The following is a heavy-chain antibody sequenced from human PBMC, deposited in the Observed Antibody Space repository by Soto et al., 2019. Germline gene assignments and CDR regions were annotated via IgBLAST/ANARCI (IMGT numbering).Heavy chain of an antibody. Sequence: SVKVSCKASGGTFSSYTISWVRQAPGQGLEWMGRIIPILGIANYAQKFQGRVTITADKSTSTAYMELSGLRSEDTAVYYCARGFPTIFGVVTQAPFDYWGQGTLVTVSS. CDR3: ARGFPTIFGVVTQAPFDY. CDR1: GGTFSSYT. V-gene: IGHV1-69*02. J-gene: IGHJ4*02. CDR2: IIPILGIA. D-gene: IGHD3-3*01.